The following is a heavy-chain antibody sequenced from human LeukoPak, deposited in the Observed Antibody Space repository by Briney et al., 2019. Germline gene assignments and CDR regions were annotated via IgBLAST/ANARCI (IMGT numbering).Heavy chain of an antibody. Sequence: SETLSLTCAVYGGSFSGYYWSWLRQPPGKGLEWIGEINHSGSTNYNPSLKSRVTISVDTSKNQFSLKLSSVTAADTAVYYCARGLYGPPLDYWGQATLVTVSS. V-gene: IGHV4-34*01. CDR3: ARGLYGPPLDY. J-gene: IGHJ4*02. D-gene: IGHD2-2*02. CDR2: INHSGST. CDR1: GGSFSGYY.